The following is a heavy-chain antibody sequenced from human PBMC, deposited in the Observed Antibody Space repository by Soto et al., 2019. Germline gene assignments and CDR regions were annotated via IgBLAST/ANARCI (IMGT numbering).Heavy chain of an antibody. CDR3: ARDQGGTTLYYHGMDV. Sequence: PGGSLRLSCAASGFTFSSYAMSWVLQAPWKGLEWVSGISGSGGSTYYADSVKGRFTISRDNSKNTLYLQTNSLRAEDTAVYYCARDQGGTTLYYHGMDVWGQGTTVTVSS. J-gene: IGHJ6*02. CDR2: ISGSGGST. V-gene: IGHV3-23*01. CDR1: GFTFSSYA. D-gene: IGHD1-7*01.